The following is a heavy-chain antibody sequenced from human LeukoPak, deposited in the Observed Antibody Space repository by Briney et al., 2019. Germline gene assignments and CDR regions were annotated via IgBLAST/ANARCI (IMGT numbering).Heavy chain of an antibody. V-gene: IGHV3-23*01. Sequence: GGSLRLSCAASGFTFSSYAMSWVRQAPGKGLEWVSAISGNGGTTYYADSVKGRFTISRDNSKNTLYLQMNSLRAEDTAVYYCARDRDPQQLLNWGQGTLVTVSS. CDR3: ARDRDPQQLLN. J-gene: IGHJ4*02. CDR1: GFTFSSYA. CDR2: ISGNGGTT. D-gene: IGHD2-2*01.